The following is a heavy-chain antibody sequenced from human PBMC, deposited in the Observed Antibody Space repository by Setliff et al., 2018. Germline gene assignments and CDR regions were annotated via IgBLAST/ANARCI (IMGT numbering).Heavy chain of an antibody. CDR2: IKQDGSEK. CDR3: AGRLGASTRYYYYGLDV. J-gene: IGHJ6*02. V-gene: IGHV3-7*01. D-gene: IGHD3-16*01. Sequence: ETLSLTCAVYGGSFSGYYWSWIRQPPGKGLEWVANIKQDGSEKYYVDSVKGRFTISRDNAKNSLYLQMNSLRVEDTAVYYCAGRLGASTRYYYYGLDVWGQGTTVTSP. CDR1: GGSFSGYY.